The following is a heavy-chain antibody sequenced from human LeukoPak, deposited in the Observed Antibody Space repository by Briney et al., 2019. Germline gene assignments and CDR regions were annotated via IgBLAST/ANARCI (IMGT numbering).Heavy chain of an antibody. J-gene: IGHJ4*02. Sequence: GASVKVSCKASGYTFTSYDINWVRQATGQGLEWMGWMNPNSGNTGYAQKFQGRVTITRNTSISTAYMELSSLRSEDTAVYYCARGPRITIFGVVTDFDYWGQGTLVTVSS. V-gene: IGHV1-8*03. CDR1: GYTFTSYD. CDR2: MNPNSGNT. D-gene: IGHD3-3*01. CDR3: ARGPRITIFGVVTDFDY.